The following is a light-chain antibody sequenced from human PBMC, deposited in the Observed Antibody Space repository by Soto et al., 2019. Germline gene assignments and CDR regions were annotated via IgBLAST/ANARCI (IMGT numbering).Light chain of an antibody. Sequence: QSALPQPRSVSGSPGQSVTISCTRTSSDFGGYNYVSWYQHHPGKAPKLMIYDVSERPSGVPDRFSGSKSGNTASLTISGLQAEDEADYYCCSYAGTFYVFGTGTKVTVL. V-gene: IGLV2-11*01. CDR2: DVS. J-gene: IGLJ1*01. CDR1: SSDFGGYNY. CDR3: CSYAGTFYV.